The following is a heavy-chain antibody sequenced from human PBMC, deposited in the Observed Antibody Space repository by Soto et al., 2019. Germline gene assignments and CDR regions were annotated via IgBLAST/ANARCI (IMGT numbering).Heavy chain of an antibody. CDR2: IYYSGST. CDR1: GGSISSSSYY. CDR3: ARHYYDSSGYSYYFDY. D-gene: IGHD3-22*01. Sequence: SETLSLTCTVSGGSISSSSYYWGWIRQPPGKGLEWIGSIYYSGSTYYNPSLKSRVTISVDTSKNQFSLKLSSVTAADTAVYYCARHYYDSSGYSYYFDYWGQGTLVTVSS. J-gene: IGHJ4*02. V-gene: IGHV4-39*01.